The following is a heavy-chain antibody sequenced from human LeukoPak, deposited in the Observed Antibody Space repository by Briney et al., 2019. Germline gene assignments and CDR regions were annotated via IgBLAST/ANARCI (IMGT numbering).Heavy chain of an antibody. J-gene: IGHJ4*02. CDR3: AREVVAGTAGPDS. Sequence: PSETLSLTCTVSGGSISSSGYYWGWIRQPPGKGLELVGNIYYSGSTYYNPSLKSRVTISVDTSKNQFSLDLSSVTAADTALYYCAREVVAGTAGPDSWGQGTLVTVSS. CDR1: GGSISSSGYY. D-gene: IGHD6-19*01. V-gene: IGHV4-39*02. CDR2: IYYSGST.